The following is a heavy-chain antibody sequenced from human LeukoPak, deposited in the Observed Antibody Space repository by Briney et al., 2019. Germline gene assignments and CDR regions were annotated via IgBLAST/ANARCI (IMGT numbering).Heavy chain of an antibody. Sequence: SETLSLTCTVSGVSISNYYWSWIRQPPGKGLEWIGYIYYSGTTNYSPSLKSRVTISVDTSKNQFSLKLSSVTAADTAVYYCARVRGSSSWSSYFDYWGQGTLVTVSS. CDR3: ARVRGSSSWSSYFDY. J-gene: IGHJ4*02. V-gene: IGHV4-59*01. CDR1: GVSISNYY. CDR2: IYYSGTT. D-gene: IGHD6-13*01.